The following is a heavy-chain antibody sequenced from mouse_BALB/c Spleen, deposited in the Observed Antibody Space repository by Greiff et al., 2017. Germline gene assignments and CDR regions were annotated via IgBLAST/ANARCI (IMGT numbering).Heavy chain of an antibody. Sequence: VQLQESGAELVRPGVSVKISCKGSGYTFTDYAMHWVKQSHAKSLEWIGVISTYYGDASYNQKFKGKTTLTADKSSSTAYMLLSSLTSEDSAIYFCAREGYDYLYAMDYWGQGTSVTVSS. V-gene: IGHV1S137*01. CDR1: GYTFTDYA. D-gene: IGHD2-4*01. J-gene: IGHJ4*01. CDR3: AREGYDYLYAMDY. CDR2: ISTYYGDA.